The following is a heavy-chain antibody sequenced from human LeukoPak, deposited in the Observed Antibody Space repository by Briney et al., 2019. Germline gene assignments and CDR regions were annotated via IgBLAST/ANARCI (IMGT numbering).Heavy chain of an antibody. D-gene: IGHD6-13*01. Sequence: GGSLRLSCAASGFTFSSYGMHWVRQAPGKGLEWVAVIWYDGSNKYYADSVKGRFTIPRDNSKNTLYLQMNSLRAEYTAVYYCAREGNPYSSSWYLFDYWGQGTLVTVSS. CDR1: GFTFSSYG. CDR2: IWYDGSNK. J-gene: IGHJ4*02. CDR3: AREGNPYSSSWYLFDY. V-gene: IGHV3-33*01.